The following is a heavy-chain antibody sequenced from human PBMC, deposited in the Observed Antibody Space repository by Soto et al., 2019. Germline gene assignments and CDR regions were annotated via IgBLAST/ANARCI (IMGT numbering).Heavy chain of an antibody. D-gene: IGHD3-10*01. CDR2: INPNSGNI. CDR3: ARGRASGSYYLLDY. CDR1: GDTFTTYD. J-gene: IGHJ4*02. Sequence: QVQLVQSGAEVRKPGASVKVSCKASGDTFTTYDINWVRQATGHGLEWMGWINPNSGNIGYARRFQGRVTMTRDTAIRTAYMEVSSLRSDDTAVYYCARGRASGSYYLLDYWGQGTLVTVSS. V-gene: IGHV1-8*01.